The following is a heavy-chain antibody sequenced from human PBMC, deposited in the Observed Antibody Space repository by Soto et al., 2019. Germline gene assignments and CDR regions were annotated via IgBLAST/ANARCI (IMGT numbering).Heavy chain of an antibody. CDR3: ARAVAVPADFDY. D-gene: IGHD6-19*01. CDR1: GYTFTGYA. V-gene: IGHV1-3*05. CDR2: SNAGNGNT. J-gene: IGHJ4*02. Sequence: QVQLVQSGAEEKKPGASVKVSCKASGYTFTGYAMHWVRQAPGQSLEWMGWSNAGNGNTKYSQKFQGRVTITRDTSASTAYMDLSSLRSEDTAVYYCARAVAVPADFDYWGQGTMVTVSS.